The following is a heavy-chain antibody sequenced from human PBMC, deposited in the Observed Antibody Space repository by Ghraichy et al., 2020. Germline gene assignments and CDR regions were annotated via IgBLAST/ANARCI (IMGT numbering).Heavy chain of an antibody. V-gene: IGHV3-21*01. CDR2: ISSSSSYI. D-gene: IGHD4-17*01. CDR1: GFTFSSYS. J-gene: IGHJ6*02. Sequence: GGSLRLSCAASGFTFSSYSMNWVRQAPGKGLEWVSSISSSSSYIYYADSVKGRFTISRDNAKNSLYLQMNSLRAEDTAVYYCARTQATVTEKIYGMDVWGQGTTVTVSS. CDR3: ARTQATVTEKIYGMDV.